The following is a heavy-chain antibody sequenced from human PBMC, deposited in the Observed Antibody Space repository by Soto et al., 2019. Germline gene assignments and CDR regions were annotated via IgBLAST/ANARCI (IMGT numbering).Heavy chain of an antibody. CDR3: ATRIAAAGTEYYYYYGMDV. CDR2: IIPIFGTA. J-gene: IGHJ6*02. D-gene: IGHD6-13*01. V-gene: IGHV1-69*12. Sequence: QVQLVQSGAEVKKPGSSVKVSCKASGGTFSSYAISWVRQAPGQGLEWMGGIIPIFGTANYAQKFQGRVTITADESTSTAYMELSSLRSEDTAVYYCATRIAAAGTEYYYYYGMDVWGQGTTVTVSS. CDR1: GGTFSSYA.